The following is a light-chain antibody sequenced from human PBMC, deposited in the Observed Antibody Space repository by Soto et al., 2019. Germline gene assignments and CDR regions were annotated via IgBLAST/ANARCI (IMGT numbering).Light chain of an antibody. CDR1: QSVSSN. V-gene: IGKV3-15*01. J-gene: IGKJ4*01. CDR2: DTS. Sequence: EIVMTQSPATLSVSPGERATLSCRASQSVSSNLAWYQQKPGQAPRLLIYDTSTRATGIPARFSGSGSGTEFTLTISSLQSEDFAVYYCQQYNNWPPLTFGGGTKVETK. CDR3: QQYNNWPPLT.